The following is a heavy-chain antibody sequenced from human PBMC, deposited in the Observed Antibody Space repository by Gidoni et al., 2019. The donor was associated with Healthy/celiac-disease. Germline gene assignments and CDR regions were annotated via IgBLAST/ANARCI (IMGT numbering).Heavy chain of an antibody. J-gene: IGHJ6*02. V-gene: IGHV1-69*01. CDR2: IIPIFGTA. CDR1: GGTFSSYA. CDR3: ARDRQHCGGDCYLFPYYYYGMDV. D-gene: IGHD2-21*02. Sequence: QVQLVQSGAEVTKPGSSVTVSCKASGGTFSSYAISWLRQAPGQGLEWMGGIIPIFGTANYAQKFQGRVTITADESTSTAYMELSSLRSEDTAVYYCARDRQHCGGDCYLFPYYYYGMDVWGQGTTVTVSS.